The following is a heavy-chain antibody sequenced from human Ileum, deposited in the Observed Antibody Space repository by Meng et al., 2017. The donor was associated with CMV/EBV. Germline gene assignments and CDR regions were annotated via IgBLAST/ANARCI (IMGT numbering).Heavy chain of an antibody. J-gene: IGHJ4*02. Sequence: GESLKISCTASGFTFSSYGMHWVRQAPGKGLEWVAFIRYDGSNKYYADSVKGRFTISRDNSKNTLYLQMNSLRAEDTAVYYCARDHFDYVWGSFPIYYFDLWGQGTLVTVSS. D-gene: IGHD3-16*01. CDR2: IRYDGSNK. V-gene: IGHV3-30*02. CDR1: GFTFSSYG. CDR3: ARDHFDYVWGSFPIYYFDL.